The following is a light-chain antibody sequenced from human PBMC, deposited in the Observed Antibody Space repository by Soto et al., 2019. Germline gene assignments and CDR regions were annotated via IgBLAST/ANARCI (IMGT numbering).Light chain of an antibody. J-gene: IGKJ2*01. Sequence: EIVLTQSPGTLSLSPGERATLSCSSSKSVSSSYLAWYQQKPGLAPRLLIFDASSRATGIPDRFSGSGSGTDFTLTISRLEPEDFAVYYCQQYGSSPRTFGQGTTREIK. CDR2: DAS. CDR1: KSVSSSY. CDR3: QQYGSSPRT. V-gene: IGKV3-20*01.